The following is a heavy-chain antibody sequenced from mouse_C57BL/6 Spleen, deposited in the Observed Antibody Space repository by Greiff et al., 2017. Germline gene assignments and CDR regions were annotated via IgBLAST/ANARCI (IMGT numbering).Heavy chain of an antibody. V-gene: IGHV1-50*01. Sequence: VQLQQSGAELVKPGASVKLSCKASGYTFTSYWMQWVKQRPGHGLEWIGEIDPSDSYTNYNQKFKGKATWTVDTSSSTAYMQLSSLTSEDSAVYYCARREGDCDDWGQGITRTVSA. CDR1: GYTFTSYW. CDR3: ARREGDCDD. J-gene: IGHJ2*01. CDR2: IDPSDSYT.